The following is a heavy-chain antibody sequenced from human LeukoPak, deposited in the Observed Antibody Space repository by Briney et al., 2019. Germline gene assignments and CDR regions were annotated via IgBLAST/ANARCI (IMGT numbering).Heavy chain of an antibody. CDR2: ISAYDGNT. J-gene: IGHJ4*02. CDR1: GYTFTSYG. D-gene: IGHD3-10*01. CDR3: ARDGYGSGKGYFDY. V-gene: IGHV1-18*01. Sequence: GASVKVSCKTSGYTFTSYGFSWVRQAPGQGPEWMGWISAYDGNTNSAQKFQGRVTMTTDTSTSTAYMELRGLRSDDTAVYYCARDGYGSGKGYFDYWGQGTLVTVSS.